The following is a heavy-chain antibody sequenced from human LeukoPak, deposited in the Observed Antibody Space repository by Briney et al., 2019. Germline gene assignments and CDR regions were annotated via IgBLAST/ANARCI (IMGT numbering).Heavy chain of an antibody. Sequence: ASVKVSCKASGYTFTSYDINWVRQATGQGLEWMGWMNPNSGNTGYAQKFQGRVTMTRDTSISTAYMELSSLRSEDTAVYYCARVTPDFWSGYRNYWGQGTLVTVSS. V-gene: IGHV1-8*01. D-gene: IGHD3-3*01. CDR3: ARVTPDFWSGYRNY. CDR2: MNPNSGNT. J-gene: IGHJ4*02. CDR1: GYTFTSYD.